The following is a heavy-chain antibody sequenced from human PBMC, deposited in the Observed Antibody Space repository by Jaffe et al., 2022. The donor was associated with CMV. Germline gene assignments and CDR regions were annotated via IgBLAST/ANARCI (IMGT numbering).Heavy chain of an antibody. V-gene: IGHV3-53*01. CDR1: GFTVSSNY. CDR2: IYSGGST. D-gene: IGHD2-8*01. CDR3: ARDRMVYAYGMDV. Sequence: EVQLVESGGGLIQPGGSLRLSCAASGFTVSSNYMSWVRQAPGKGLEWVSVIYSGGSTYYADSVKGRFTISRDNSKNTLYLQMNSLRAEDTAVYYCARDRMVYAYGMDVWGQGTTVTVSS. J-gene: IGHJ6*02.